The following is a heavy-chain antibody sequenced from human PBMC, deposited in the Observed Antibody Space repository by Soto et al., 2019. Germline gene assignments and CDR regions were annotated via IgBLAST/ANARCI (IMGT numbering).Heavy chain of an antibody. J-gene: IGHJ6*02. CDR2: ISYDGTNE. V-gene: IGHV3-30-3*01. CDR3: ARGGGGYHYYGMDV. Sequence: QVPLVESGGGVVQPGRSLRLSCVASGFTCSGYAMHWVRQAPGKGLEWVALISYDGTNEYYADSVKGRFTISRDNSKNTQYLQMNSLRPDDAAVYYCARGGGGYHYYGMDVWGQGTTVTVSS. D-gene: IGHD2-2*01. CDR1: GFTCSGYA.